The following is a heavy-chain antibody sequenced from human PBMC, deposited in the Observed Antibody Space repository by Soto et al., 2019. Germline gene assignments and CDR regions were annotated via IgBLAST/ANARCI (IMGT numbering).Heavy chain of an antibody. D-gene: IGHD1-1*01. CDR3: ARGDWNDFFYNGMDV. CDR1: GGSINNYY. CDR2: MYYSGDT. Sequence: QVQLQESGPGLVKPSETLSLTCTVSGGSINNYYWVWLRQPPGEGLEWIGHMYYSGDTDYNPSLKRRVAISVDTSKIRFSLRLTSVTAADTAVYYCARGDWNDFFYNGMDVWGQRTTVIVSS. V-gene: IGHV4-59*01. J-gene: IGHJ6*02.